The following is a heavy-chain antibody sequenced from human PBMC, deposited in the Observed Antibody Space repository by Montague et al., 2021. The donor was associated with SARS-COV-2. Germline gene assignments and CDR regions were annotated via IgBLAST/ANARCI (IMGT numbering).Heavy chain of an antibody. D-gene: IGHD6-19*01. CDR1: GASISSANDY. V-gene: IGHV4-61*09. Sequence: TLSLTCSVSGASISSANDYWTWIRQPTGKGLEWIGHISNSGSSSYNPSLKSRDTIILDTSKQQFSLELTSVTAADTAVYYCARDRRGMAMAGRAYYYYYLDVWGEGTTVTVSS. CDR3: ARDRRGMAMAGRAYYYYYLDV. CDR2: ISNSGSS. J-gene: IGHJ6*03.